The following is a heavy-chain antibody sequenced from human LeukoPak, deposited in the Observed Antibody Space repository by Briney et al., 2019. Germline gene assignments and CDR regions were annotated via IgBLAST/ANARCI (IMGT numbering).Heavy chain of an antibody. Sequence: SVKVSCKASGGTFSSYAISWVRQAPGQGPEWMGRIIPIFGTANYAQKFQGRVTITTDESTSTAYMELSSLRSEDTAVYYCARSLRGAAAGTDAFDIWGQGTMVTVSS. CDR1: GGTFSSYA. CDR3: ARSLRGAAAGTDAFDI. J-gene: IGHJ3*02. CDR2: IIPIFGTA. V-gene: IGHV1-69*05. D-gene: IGHD6-13*01.